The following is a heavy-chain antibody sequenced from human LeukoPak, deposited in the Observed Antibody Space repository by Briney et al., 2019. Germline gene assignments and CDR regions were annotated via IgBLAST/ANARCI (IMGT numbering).Heavy chain of an antibody. J-gene: IGHJ6*03. Sequence: ASVKVSCKASGYTFTSYGISWVRQAPGQGLEWMGWISAYNGNTNYAQKLQGRVTMTTDTSSSTAYMELRSLRSDDTAVYYCARAYCSGGSCRYYYYYYMDVWGKGTTVTVSS. CDR2: ISAYNGNT. D-gene: IGHD2-15*01. CDR3: ARAYCSGGSCRYYYYYYMDV. CDR1: GYTFTSYG. V-gene: IGHV1-18*01.